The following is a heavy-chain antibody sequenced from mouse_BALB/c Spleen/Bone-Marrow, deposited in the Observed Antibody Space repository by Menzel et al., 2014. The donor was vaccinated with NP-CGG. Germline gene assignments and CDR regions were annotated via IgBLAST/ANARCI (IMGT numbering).Heavy chain of an antibody. CDR2: INPSTGYT. Sequence: VQLQESGAELAKPGASVKMSCKASGYNFISYWMHWVKQRPGQGLKWIGYINPSTGYTEYNQKFKDKATLTADKSSSKAYMQLSSLTSEDSAVYYCARNYDYDGGYYAMDYWGQGTSVTVSS. J-gene: IGHJ4*01. D-gene: IGHD2-4*01. CDR3: ARNYDYDGGYYAMDY. V-gene: IGHV1-7*01. CDR1: GYNFISYW.